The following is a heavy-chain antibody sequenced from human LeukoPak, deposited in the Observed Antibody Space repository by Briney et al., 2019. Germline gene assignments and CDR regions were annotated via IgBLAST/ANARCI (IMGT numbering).Heavy chain of an antibody. CDR1: GGSLSSYY. V-gene: IGHV4-59*07. CDR3: ARSYYRSGNGPPREYFYFYHGMDV. J-gene: IGHJ6*02. CDR2: IYSTGSA. Sequence: SDTLSLTCTVSGGSLSSYYWSWIRQPPGKGLERVGYIYSTGSANYNPSLKSRVTLSVDTAKNHFSLKLNSVTAADTAVYYCARSYYRSGNGPPREYFYFYHGMDVWGQGTTVTVSS. D-gene: IGHD3-10*01.